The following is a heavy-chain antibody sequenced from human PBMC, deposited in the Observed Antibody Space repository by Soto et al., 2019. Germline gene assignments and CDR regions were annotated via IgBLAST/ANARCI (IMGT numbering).Heavy chain of an antibody. CDR2: ISYDGSNK. J-gene: IGHJ6*02. Sequence: QVQLVESGGGVVQPGRSLRLSCAASGFTFSSYGMHWVRQAPGKGLEWVAVISYDGSNKYYADSVKGRFTISRDNSKNPLYLQMNSLRAEDTAAYYCARDRPPNYCDGMDVWGQGTTVTVSS. V-gene: IGHV3-30*03. CDR1: GFTFSSYG. CDR3: ARDRPPNYCDGMDV.